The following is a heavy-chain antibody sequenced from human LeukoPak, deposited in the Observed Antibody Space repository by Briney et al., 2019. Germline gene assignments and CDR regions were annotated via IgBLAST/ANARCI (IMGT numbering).Heavy chain of an antibody. CDR1: GFTFSNYA. V-gene: IGHV3-23*01. D-gene: IGHD1-26*01. J-gene: IGHJ3*02. CDR3: ATIVGATSRAFGI. Sequence: GGSLRLSCAASGFTFSNYAMTWVRQAPGKGLEWVSGIGGSSGKVFYADSVKGRFTISRDNSKNILYLQMNTLRAEDTAVYFCATIVGATSRAFGIWGQGTMVTVSS. CDR2: IGGSSGKV.